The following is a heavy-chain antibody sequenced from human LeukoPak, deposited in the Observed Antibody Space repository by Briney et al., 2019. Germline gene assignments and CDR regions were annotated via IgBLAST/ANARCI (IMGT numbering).Heavy chain of an antibody. CDR2: IIPIFGTA. D-gene: IGHD2-2*01. Sequence: GASVKVSCKASGGTFSSYAISWVRQAPGQGLEWMGGIIPIFGTANYAQKFQGRVTITTDESTSTAYMELSSLRSEDTAVYYCARASEEYCSSTSCYWSSDYWGQGTLVTVSS. J-gene: IGHJ4*02. V-gene: IGHV1-69*05. CDR1: GGTFSSYA. CDR3: ARASEEYCSSTSCYWSSDY.